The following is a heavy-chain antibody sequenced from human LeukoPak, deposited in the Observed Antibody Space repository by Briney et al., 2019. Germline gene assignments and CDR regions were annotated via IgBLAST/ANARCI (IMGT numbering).Heavy chain of an antibody. CDR1: VFTFSRYA. CDR3: ASHHSTVTFPLDY. D-gene: IGHD4-17*01. Sequence: GRSLRLSRAVSVFTFSRYATSGVRHARGKGLEGVSGISGSGGSTYYADSVKGRFTISRDNSDNTLHLQMNSLRPEDTAVYYCASHHSTVTFPLDYYGQGTLVTVSS. J-gene: IGHJ4*02. V-gene: IGHV3-23*01. CDR2: ISGSGGST.